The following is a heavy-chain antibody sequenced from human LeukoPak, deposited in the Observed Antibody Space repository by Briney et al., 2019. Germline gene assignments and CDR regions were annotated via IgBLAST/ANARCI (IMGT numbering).Heavy chain of an antibody. CDR3: ATLAAFDI. CDR1: GFTFSSYA. Sequence: AEPLRLSCAASGFTFSSYAISWVRQPPRKGLEWVSAIGGSRRTTYYAYSVKGRFTISRDNSKNTLYLQRNSLRAEYMAVYYCATLAAFDIWGQGTMVTVSS. V-gene: IGHV3-23*01. D-gene: IGHD3-3*02. J-gene: IGHJ3*02. CDR2: IGGSRRTT.